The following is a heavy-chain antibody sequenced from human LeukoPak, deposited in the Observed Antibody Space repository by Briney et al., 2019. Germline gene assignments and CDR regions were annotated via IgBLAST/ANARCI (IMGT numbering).Heavy chain of an antibody. CDR2: TDEDGSAK. V-gene: IGHV3-7*01. CDR1: GFTSSGYW. D-gene: IGHD6-19*01. J-gene: IGHJ2*01. Sequence: GGSLRLSCAASGFTSSGYWMTWVRQAPGKGLEWVANTDEDGSAKYYLGSVKGRFTISRDNAKNSLYLQMNSLRAEDTAVYYCAREGGWYWYFDLWGRGTLVTVSS. CDR3: AREGGWYWYFDL.